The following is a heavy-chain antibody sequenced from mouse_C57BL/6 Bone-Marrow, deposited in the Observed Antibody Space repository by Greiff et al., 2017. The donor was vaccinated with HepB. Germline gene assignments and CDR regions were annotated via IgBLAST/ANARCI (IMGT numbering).Heavy chain of an antibody. Sequence: EVQRVESGGDLVKPGGSLKLSCAASGFTFSSYGMSWVRQTPDKRLEWVATISSGGSYTYYPDSVKGRFTISRDNAKNTLYLQMSRLKSEDTAMYYCARLDAWFAYWGQGTLVTVSA. CDR2: ISSGGSYT. CDR1: GFTFSSYG. CDR3: ARLDAWFAY. J-gene: IGHJ3*01. V-gene: IGHV5-6*01.